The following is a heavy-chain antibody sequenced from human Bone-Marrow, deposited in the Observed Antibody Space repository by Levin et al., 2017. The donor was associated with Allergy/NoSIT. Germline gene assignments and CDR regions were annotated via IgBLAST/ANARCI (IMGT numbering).Heavy chain of an antibody. J-gene: IGHJ5*02. CDR2: ISSSGVYI. D-gene: IGHD2-2*02. V-gene: IGHV3-21*01. CDR3: ARGRGSCSSTSCHNNYFDP. CDR1: GFTFSNYR. Sequence: KAGGSLRLSCAASGFTFSNYRMNWVRQAPGKGMEWVSSISSSGVYIFYADSVKGRFTISRDNAKNSLHMQMNNLRVEDTAVYYCARGRGSCSSTSCHNNYFDPWRQGILVTVSS.